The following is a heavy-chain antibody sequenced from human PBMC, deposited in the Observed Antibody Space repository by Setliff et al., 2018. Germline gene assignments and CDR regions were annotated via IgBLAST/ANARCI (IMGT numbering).Heavy chain of an antibody. CDR2: IYYSGST. J-gene: IGHJ6*02. Sequence: SETLSLTCTVPGGSISSSSYYWGWIRQPPGKGLEWIGIIYYSGSTYYNPSLKSRVTISVDTSKNQFSLKLSSVTAADTAVYYCARQQQLVIGSTAYYYYGMDVWGQGTTGTVSS. V-gene: IGHV4-39*07. CDR1: GGSISSSSYY. D-gene: IGHD6-13*01. CDR3: ARQQQLVIGSTAYYYYGMDV.